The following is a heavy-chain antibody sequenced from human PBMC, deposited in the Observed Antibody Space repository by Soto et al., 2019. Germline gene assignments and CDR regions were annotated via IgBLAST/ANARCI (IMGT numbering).Heavy chain of an antibody. CDR3: ARDRRVPAAISNWFDP. Sequence: ASETLSLTCTVSGGSISSYYWSWIRQPPGKGMEWIGYIYYSGSTNYNPSLKSRVTISVDTSKNQFSLKLSSVTAADTAVYYCARDRRVPAAISNWFDPWGQGTLVTVSS. CDR2: IYYSGST. D-gene: IGHD2-2*01. J-gene: IGHJ5*02. CDR1: GGSISSYY. V-gene: IGHV4-59*12.